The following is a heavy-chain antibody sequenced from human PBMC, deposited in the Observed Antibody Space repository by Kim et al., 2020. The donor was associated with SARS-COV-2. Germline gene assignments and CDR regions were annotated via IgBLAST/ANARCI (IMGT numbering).Heavy chain of an antibody. J-gene: IGHJ4*02. CDR3: VKVAHPKGYTDYFFDY. CDR1: GFTFSNYA. V-gene: IGHV3-23*01. Sequence: GGSLRLSCAASGFTFSNYAMSWVRQAPGRGLEWVSIISGSGGTTYYADAVKGRFTISRDNSKNTLYLQMHSLRAEDTALYYCVKVAHPKGYTDYFFDYWGQGTLVTVSS. D-gene: IGHD5-18*01. CDR2: ISGSGGTT.